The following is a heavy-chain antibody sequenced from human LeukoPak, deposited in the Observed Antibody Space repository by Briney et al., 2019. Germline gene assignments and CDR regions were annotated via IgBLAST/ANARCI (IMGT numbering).Heavy chain of an antibody. Sequence: GGSLRLSCAASGFTFSSYGMHWVRQAPGKGLEWVAFIRYDASNKYYADSVKGRFTISRDNSRNTLYLQMNSLRAEDTAVYYCARFGRGFDYWGQGTLVTVSS. D-gene: IGHD3-10*01. CDR3: ARFGRGFDY. V-gene: IGHV3-30*02. CDR1: GFTFSSYG. J-gene: IGHJ4*02. CDR2: IRYDASNK.